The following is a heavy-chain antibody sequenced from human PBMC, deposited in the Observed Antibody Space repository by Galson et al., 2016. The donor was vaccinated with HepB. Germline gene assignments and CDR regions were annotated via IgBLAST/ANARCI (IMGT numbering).Heavy chain of an antibody. CDR3: AKVKQLTYFDS. CDR2: ISSSSSTI. V-gene: IGHV3-48*01. CDR1: GFTFGSYS. D-gene: IGHD6-13*01. J-gene: IGHJ4*02. Sequence: SLRLSCAASGFTFGSYSMTWVRQAPGKGLEWVSHISSSSSTIYYVDSVKGRFTISRDNAKNSLYLQMNSLRAEDTAVYYCAKVKQLTYFDSWGQGTLVTVSS.